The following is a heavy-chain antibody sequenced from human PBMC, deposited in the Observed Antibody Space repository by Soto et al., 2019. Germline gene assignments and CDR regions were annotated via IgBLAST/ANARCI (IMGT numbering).Heavy chain of an antibody. CDR2: INPNSGGT. V-gene: IGHV1-2*04. CDR3: ARDGVGATTHYYYGMDV. J-gene: IGHJ6*02. CDR1: GGTFSSYA. D-gene: IGHD1-26*01. Sequence: ASVKVSCKASGGTFSSYAISWVRQAPGQGLEWMGWINPNSGGTNYAQKFQGWVTMTRDTSISTAYMELSRLRSDDTAVYYCARDGVGATTHYYYGMDVWGQGTTVTVSS.